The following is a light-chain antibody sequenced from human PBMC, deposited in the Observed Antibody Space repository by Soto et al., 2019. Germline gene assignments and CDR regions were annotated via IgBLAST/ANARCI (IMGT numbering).Light chain of an antibody. CDR2: DVS. Sequence: QSVLTQPASVSGAPGQSITISCTGTSSDVGGYNYVSWYQQHPGKAPKLMIYDVSNRPSGVSNRFSGSKSGNTASLTISGLQAKDEADYYCSSYTSSSTLAVVFGGGTKLPVL. CDR1: SSDVGGYNY. J-gene: IGLJ2*01. V-gene: IGLV2-14*01. CDR3: SSYTSSSTLAVV.